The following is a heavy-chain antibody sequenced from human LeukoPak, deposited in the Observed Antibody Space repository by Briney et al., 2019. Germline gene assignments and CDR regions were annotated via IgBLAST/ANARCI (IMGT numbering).Heavy chain of an antibody. CDR1: GGSFSGYY. CDR2: INHSGRT. V-gene: IGHV4-34*01. J-gene: IGHJ5*02. D-gene: IGHD1-14*01. CDR3: ARASPTTNKGAYGWFDP. Sequence: SETLSLTFAVYGGSFSGYYWSWIRQPPGKGLEWIGEINHSGRTNYNPSLKSRVTMSVDTSKNQFSLKLSSVTAADTAVYYCARASPTTNKGAYGWFDPWGQGTLVTVSS.